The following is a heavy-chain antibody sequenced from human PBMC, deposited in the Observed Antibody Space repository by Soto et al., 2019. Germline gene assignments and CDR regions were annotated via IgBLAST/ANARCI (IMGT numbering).Heavy chain of an antibody. Sequence: SLSPSCSVAKGCASRGCYFSSCTGYHPGKGLEWIGYIYDSGSTYDNPSLKSRVTISLDTSNHKFSLNLISVTAADKAVYYCARARPKDVYFYDSSGYGGDAFAIWGQGTMVT. CDR2: IYDSGST. V-gene: IGHV4-31*03. CDR3: ARARPKDVYFYDSSGYGGDAFAI. CDR1: KGCASRGCYF. J-gene: IGHJ3*02. D-gene: IGHD3-22*01.